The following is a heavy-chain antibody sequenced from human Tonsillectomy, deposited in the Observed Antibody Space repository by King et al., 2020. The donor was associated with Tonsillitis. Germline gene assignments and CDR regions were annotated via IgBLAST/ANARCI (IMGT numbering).Heavy chain of an antibody. Sequence: EVQLVESGGDLVQPAGSLRLSCAASGFTFSSYAMSWVRQAPGKGLEWVSTKSAGSGRTYYADSVRGRFTIVRDNSQNTLYLQMNSLRAEDTAVYYCSRDNWSDAFDIWGQGTMVIVSS. J-gene: IGHJ3*02. D-gene: IGHD1-1*01. V-gene: IGHV3-23*04. CDR3: SRDNWSDAFDI. CDR2: KSAGSGRT. CDR1: GFTFSSYA.